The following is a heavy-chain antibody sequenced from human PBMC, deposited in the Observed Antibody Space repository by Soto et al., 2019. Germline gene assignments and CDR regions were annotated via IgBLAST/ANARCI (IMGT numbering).Heavy chain of an antibody. J-gene: IGHJ5*02. CDR3: ASETGTAGLRWFDP. Sequence: QVQLVQSGAEVKKPGSSVKVSCKASGGTFSSYTISWVRQAPGQGLEWMGRIIPILGIANYAQKFQGRVTITADKSTSTAYMEVSSLRSEDTAVYYCASETGTAGLRWFDPWGQGTLVTVSS. V-gene: IGHV1-69*02. CDR2: IIPILGIA. D-gene: IGHD1-7*01. CDR1: GGTFSSYT.